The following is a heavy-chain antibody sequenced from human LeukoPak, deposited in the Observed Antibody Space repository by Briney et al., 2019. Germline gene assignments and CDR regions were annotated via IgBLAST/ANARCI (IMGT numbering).Heavy chain of an antibody. CDR2: ISASGAST. V-gene: IGHV3-23*01. CDR3: AKDARGAVGPFDY. J-gene: IGHJ4*02. CDR1: GFTFSTHA. Sequence: TGGSLRLSCAASGFTFSTHAMGWVRQAPGKGLEWVSGISASGASTYSADSVKGRFTISRDNSKNTLYLQLKSLRAEDTAAYYCAKDARGAVGPFDYWGQGTLVTVSS. D-gene: IGHD3-10*01.